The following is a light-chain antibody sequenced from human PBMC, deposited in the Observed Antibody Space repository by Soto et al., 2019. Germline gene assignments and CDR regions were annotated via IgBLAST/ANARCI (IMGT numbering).Light chain of an antibody. CDR2: EVN. V-gene: IGLV2-14*01. CDR1: SSDIGGYNY. J-gene: IGLJ3*02. Sequence: QSVLTQPASVSGSPGQSITISCTGTSSDIGGYNYVSWYQQHPGKAPKLMIFEVNDRPSGVSNRFSGSKSGNTASLTISGLQAEDDADYYCTSDASITTWVFGGGTKVTVL. CDR3: TSDASITTWV.